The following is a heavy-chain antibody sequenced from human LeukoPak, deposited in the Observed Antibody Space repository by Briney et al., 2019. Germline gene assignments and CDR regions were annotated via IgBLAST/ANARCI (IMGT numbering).Heavy chain of an antibody. CDR1: GYTFTSYG. D-gene: IGHD4-17*01. V-gene: IGHV1-18*01. J-gene: IGHJ4*02. CDR2: ISAYNGNT. Sequence: ASVKVSCKASGYTFTSYGISWVRQAPGQGLEWMGWISAYNGNTNYAQKLQGRVTMTTDTSTSTAYMELRSLRSDDTAVYYCASSDYGPYYFDYWGQGTLVTVSS. CDR3: ASSDYGPYYFDY.